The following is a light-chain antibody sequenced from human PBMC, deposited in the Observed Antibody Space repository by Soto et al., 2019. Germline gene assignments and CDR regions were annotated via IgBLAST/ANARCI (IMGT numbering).Light chain of an antibody. CDR1: SSNIGSNT. J-gene: IGLJ3*02. Sequence: QSVLTQPPSASGTPGQRVTISCSGSSSNIGSNTVNWYQQVPGTAPKLLISSNNQRPSGVPDRFSGSKSGTSASLAISGLQSEDEADYYCAACDDSLNGWVFGGGTKLTVL. CDR2: SNN. CDR3: AACDDSLNGWV. V-gene: IGLV1-44*01.